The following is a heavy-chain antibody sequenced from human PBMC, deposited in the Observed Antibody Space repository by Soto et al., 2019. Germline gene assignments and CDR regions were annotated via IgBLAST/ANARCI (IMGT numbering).Heavy chain of an antibody. CDR3: ARGESRPYGFDY. CDR1: GGTFSSCA. V-gene: IGHV1-69*13. Sequence: RASVKVSCKASGGTFSSCAISWVRQAPGQGLEWMGGIIPIFGTANYAQKFQGRVTITADESTSTAYMELSSLRSEDTAVYYCARGESRPYGFDYWGQGTLVTVSS. D-gene: IGHD3-10*01. J-gene: IGHJ4*02. CDR2: IIPIFGTA.